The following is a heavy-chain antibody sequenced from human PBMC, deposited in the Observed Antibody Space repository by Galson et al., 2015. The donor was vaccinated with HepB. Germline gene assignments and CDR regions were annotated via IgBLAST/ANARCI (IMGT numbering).Heavy chain of an antibody. J-gene: IGHJ2*01. Sequence: SVKVSCKASGYTFTSYDISWVRQATGQGLEWMGWMNPNSGNTGYAQKFQGRVTMTRNTSISTAYMELSSLRSEDTAVYYCARVQITYSSSWYQGGYWYFDLWGRGTLVTVSS. CDR2: MNPNSGNT. CDR1: GYTFTSYD. D-gene: IGHD6-13*01. V-gene: IGHV1-8*01. CDR3: ARVQITYSSSWYQGGYWYFDL.